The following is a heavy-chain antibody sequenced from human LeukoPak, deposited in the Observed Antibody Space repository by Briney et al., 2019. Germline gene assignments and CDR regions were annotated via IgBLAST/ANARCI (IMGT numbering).Heavy chain of an antibody. D-gene: IGHD4-17*01. J-gene: IGHJ4*02. CDR3: ARDNGDYPYYFDF. Sequence: SETLSLTCTVSGGSISSHYWSWIRQPPGKGLEWIGYIYYSGSTNYNPSLKSRVTISVDTSKNQFSLKLSSVTAADTAVYYCARDNGDYPYYFDFWGQGTLVTVSS. CDR1: GGSISSHY. CDR2: IYYSGST. V-gene: IGHV4-59*11.